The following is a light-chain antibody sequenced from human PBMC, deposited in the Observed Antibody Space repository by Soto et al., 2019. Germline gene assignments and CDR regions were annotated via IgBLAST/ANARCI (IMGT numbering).Light chain of an antibody. CDR1: QSVSSY. CDR2: DAS. CDR3: QQRSNWPPIT. V-gene: IGKV3-11*01. Sequence: IVLTQSPVTLSLSPGERATLSCGASQSVSSYLAWYQQKPGQAPRLLIYDASNRATGIPARFSGSGSGTDFTLTISSLEPEDFAVYYCQQRSNWPPITFGQGTRLEIK. J-gene: IGKJ5*01.